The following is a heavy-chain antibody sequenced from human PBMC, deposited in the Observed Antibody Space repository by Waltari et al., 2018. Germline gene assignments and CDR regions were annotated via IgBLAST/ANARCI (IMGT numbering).Heavy chain of an antibody. D-gene: IGHD3-22*01. CDR2: SIPIFGTA. J-gene: IGHJ3*02. CDR1: GGTFSSYA. CDR3: ARDSAYYYDPPGAFDI. V-gene: IGHV1-69*14. Sequence: QVQLVQSGAEVKKPGSSVKVSCKASGGTFSSYAISWVRQAPGQGLEWMGGSIPIFGTANYAQKFQGRVTITADKSTSTAYMELSSLRSEDTAVYYCARDSAYYYDPPGAFDIWGQGTMVTVSS.